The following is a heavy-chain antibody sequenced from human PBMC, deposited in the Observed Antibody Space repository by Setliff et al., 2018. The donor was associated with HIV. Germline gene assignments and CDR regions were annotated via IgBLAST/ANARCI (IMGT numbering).Heavy chain of an antibody. CDR2: VYHTGST. J-gene: IGHJ1*01. V-gene: IGHV4-38-2*01. CDR1: GSSISSGHY. CDR3: ARVRYFDWLLSPPEDFQH. D-gene: IGHD3-9*01. Sequence: PSETLSLTCDVSGSSISSGHYWAWIRQGPGKRLQWIGSVYHTGSTQYNASLRRRVTVSADPSKNQFYLKVTSVTAADTAVYYCARVRYFDWLLSPPEDFQHWGQGTLVTVSS.